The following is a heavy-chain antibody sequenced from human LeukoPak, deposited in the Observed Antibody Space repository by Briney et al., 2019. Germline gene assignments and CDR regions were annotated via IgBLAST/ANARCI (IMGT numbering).Heavy chain of an antibody. V-gene: IGHV3-30*02. J-gene: IGHJ5*02. CDR2: IRYDGSNK. CDR3: AKGDGNWNYVDWFDP. CDR1: GFTFSSYG. D-gene: IGHD1-7*01. Sequence: GGSLRLSCAASGFTFSSYGMHWVRQAPGKGLEWVAFIRYDGSNKYYADSVKGRFTISRDNSKNTLYLQMKSLRAEDTAVYYCAKGDGNWNYVDWFDPWGQGTLVTVSS.